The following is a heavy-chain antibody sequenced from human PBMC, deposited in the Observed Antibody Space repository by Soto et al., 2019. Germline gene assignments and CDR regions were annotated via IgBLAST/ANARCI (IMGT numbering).Heavy chain of an antibody. J-gene: IGHJ6*02. Sequence: QVQLQESGPGLVKPSETLSLTCTVSGGSVSSGSYYWSWIRQPPGKGLEWIGYIYYSGSTNYNPSLNGRVTISADTSNNRYSLKLSPVTAADTAVYYCARGGSSWLQMTYYYGIDVWGQGTTGTVSS. CDR2: IYYSGST. CDR1: GGSVSSGSYY. V-gene: IGHV4-61*01. CDR3: ARGGSSWLQMTYYYGIDV. D-gene: IGHD6-13*01.